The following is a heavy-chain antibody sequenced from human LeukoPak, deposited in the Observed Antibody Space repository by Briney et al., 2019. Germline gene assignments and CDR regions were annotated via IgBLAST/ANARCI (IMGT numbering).Heavy chain of an antibody. CDR1: GFTFSTYT. Sequence: GGSLRLSCAASGFTFSTYTMNWVRQAPGKGLEWVSSITSSSSYIAYSDSVKGRFTISRDNAKNSLYLQMNSLRAEDTALYYCARDSAVTTSLDYWGQGTLVTVSS. D-gene: IGHD4-17*01. V-gene: IGHV3-21*04. CDR3: ARDSAVTTSLDY. J-gene: IGHJ4*02. CDR2: ITSSSSYI.